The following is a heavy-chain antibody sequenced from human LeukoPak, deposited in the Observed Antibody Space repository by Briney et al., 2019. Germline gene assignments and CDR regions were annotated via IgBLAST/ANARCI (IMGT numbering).Heavy chain of an antibody. D-gene: IGHD2/OR15-2a*01. V-gene: IGHV4-59*01. J-gene: IGHJ4*02. Sequence: SETLSPTCTVSGGSISSYYWSWIRQPPGKGLEWIGYIYYSGSTNYNPSLKSRVTISVDTSKNQFSLNLRSVNAADTAVYYCARKSPAGYFNFDYWGQGTLVAVSS. CDR2: IYYSGST. CDR3: ARKSPAGYFNFDY. CDR1: GGSISSYY.